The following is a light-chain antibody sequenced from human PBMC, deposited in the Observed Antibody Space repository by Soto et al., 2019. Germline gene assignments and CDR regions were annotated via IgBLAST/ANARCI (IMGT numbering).Light chain of an antibody. V-gene: IGKV1-5*01. CDR1: QSISVW. CDR2: DAS. CDR3: HSRA. J-gene: IGKJ5*01. Sequence: DIQMTQSPSTLSASVGDRFTITCRASQSISVWLAWYQQRPGRAPKLLIYDASTLESGVPSRFSGSGSETEFTLTISRLQPDDFATYFCHSRAFGQGTRLEIK.